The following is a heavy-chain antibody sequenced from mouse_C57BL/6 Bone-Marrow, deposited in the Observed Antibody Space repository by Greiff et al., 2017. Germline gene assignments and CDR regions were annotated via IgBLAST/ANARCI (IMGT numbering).Heavy chain of an antibody. D-gene: IGHD2-4*01. Sequence: QVQLQQSGAELARPGASVKMSCKASGYTFTSYTMHWVKQRPGQGLEWIGYINPSSGYTKYNQKFKDKATLTADKSSSTAYMQLSSLTSEDSAVYYCARWFMITGFAYWGQGTLVTVSA. CDR3: ARWFMITGFAY. CDR2: INPSSGYT. CDR1: GYTFTSYT. J-gene: IGHJ3*01. V-gene: IGHV1-4*01.